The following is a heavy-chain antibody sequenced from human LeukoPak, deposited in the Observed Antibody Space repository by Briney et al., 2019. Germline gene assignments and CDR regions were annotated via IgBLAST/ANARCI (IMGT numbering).Heavy chain of an antibody. CDR1: GFTFSSYS. CDR3: ARGDDYGGNLAGGYYFDY. Sequence: GGSLRLSCAASGFTFSSYSMNWLRQAPGKGLEWVSSISSSSSYIYYADSVKGRFTISRDNAKNSLYLQMNSLRAEDTAVYYCARGDDYGGNLAGGYYFDYWGQGTLVTVSS. CDR2: ISSSSSYI. D-gene: IGHD4-23*01. J-gene: IGHJ4*02. V-gene: IGHV3-21*01.